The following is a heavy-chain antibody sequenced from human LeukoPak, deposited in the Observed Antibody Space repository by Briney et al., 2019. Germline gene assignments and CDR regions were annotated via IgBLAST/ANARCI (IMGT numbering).Heavy chain of an antibody. J-gene: IGHJ4*02. CDR3: ARDLFRDSSGYFGY. CDR1: GFTFSNAW. CDR2: IKSRTDGDTT. D-gene: IGHD3-22*01. Sequence: PGGSLRLSCAASGFTFSNAWMNWVRQAPGKGLEWVGRIKSRTDGDTTDYASPVKGRFTISRDDSKNTLYLQMNSLKTEDTAVYYCARDLFRDSSGYFGYWGQGTLVTVSS. V-gene: IGHV3-15*01.